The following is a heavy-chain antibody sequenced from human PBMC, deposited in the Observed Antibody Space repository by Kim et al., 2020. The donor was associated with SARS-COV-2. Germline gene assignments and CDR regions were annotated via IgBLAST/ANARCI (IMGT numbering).Heavy chain of an antibody. CDR3: ARREKVVPAASPYYYYGMDV. Sequence: SVKVSCKASGGTFSSYAISWVRQAPGQGLEWMGGIIPIFGTANYAQKFQGRVTITADESTSTAYMELSSLRSEDTAVYYCARREKVVPAASPYYYYGMDVWGQGTTVTVSS. D-gene: IGHD2-2*01. J-gene: IGHJ6*02. CDR1: GGTFSSYA. CDR2: IIPIFGTA. V-gene: IGHV1-69*13.